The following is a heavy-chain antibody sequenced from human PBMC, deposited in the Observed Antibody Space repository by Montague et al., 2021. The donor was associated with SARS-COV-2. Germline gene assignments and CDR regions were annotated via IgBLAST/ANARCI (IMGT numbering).Heavy chain of an antibody. D-gene: IGHD3-3*02. V-gene: IGHV6-1*01. J-gene: IGHJ3*01. Sequence: CAISGDSVSSTSASWNWIRQSPSRGLEWLGRTYYRSWWWSQYPGSLESRITISGGTSKNQFSLQLNSVTPEDTTVYYCASAFYGDHWAFDVWGQGTMVTVSS. CDR2: TYYRSWWWS. CDR3: ASAFYGDHWAFDV. CDR1: GDSVSSTSAS.